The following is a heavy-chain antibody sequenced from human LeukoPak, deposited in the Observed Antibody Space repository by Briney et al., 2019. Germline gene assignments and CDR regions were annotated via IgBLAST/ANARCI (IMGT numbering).Heavy chain of an antibody. D-gene: IGHD3-10*01. J-gene: IGHJ4*02. CDR2: ISSSSSTI. Sequence: GGSLRLSCEASGFTFSSYSMNWVRQAPGKGLEWVSYISSSSSTIYYADSVKGRFTISRDNAKNSLYLQMNSLRAEDTAVYYCASVMVRGVIGMRDYWGQGTLVTVSS. CDR3: ASVMVRGVIGMRDY. V-gene: IGHV3-48*04. CDR1: GFTFSSYS.